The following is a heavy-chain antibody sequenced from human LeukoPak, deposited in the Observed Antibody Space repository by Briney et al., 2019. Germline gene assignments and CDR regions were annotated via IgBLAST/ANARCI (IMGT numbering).Heavy chain of an antibody. CDR2: IYYSGST. CDR3: ARGGHYYGSGSPTLDY. CDR1: GVSISSGGYY. Sequence: SQTLSLTCTVSGVSISSGGYYWSWIRQHPGKGLEWIGYIYYSGSTYYNPSLKSRVTISVDTSKNQFSLKLSSVTAADTAVYYCARGGHYYGSGSPTLDYWGQGTLVTVSS. J-gene: IGHJ4*02. D-gene: IGHD3-10*01. V-gene: IGHV4-31*03.